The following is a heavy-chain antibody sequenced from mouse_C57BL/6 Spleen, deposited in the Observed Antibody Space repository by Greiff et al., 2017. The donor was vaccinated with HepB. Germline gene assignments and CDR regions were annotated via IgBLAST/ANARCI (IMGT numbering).Heavy chain of an antibody. CDR1: GYTFTSYW. D-gene: IGHD2-2*01. V-gene: IGHV1-64*01. J-gene: IGHJ1*03. CDR2: IHPNSGST. CDR3: ARYGYEGYFDV. Sequence: QVQLQQPGAELVKPGASVKLSCKASGYTFTSYWMHWVKQRPGQGLEWIGMIHPNSGSTNYNEKFKSKATLTVDKSSSTAYMQLSSLTSEDSAVYYCARYGYEGYFDVWGTGTTVTVSS.